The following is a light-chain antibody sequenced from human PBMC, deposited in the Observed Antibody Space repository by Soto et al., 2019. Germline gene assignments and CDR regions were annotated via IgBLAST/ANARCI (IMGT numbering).Light chain of an antibody. CDR2: AAS. CDR1: QSISTY. CDR3: QQSYSSPIT. V-gene: IGKV1-39*01. Sequence: DIQMTQSQSSLSASVGDRVTVTCRASQSISTYLNWYQQKPGKAPKLLIYAASSLQSGVPSSFSGSGSGTDCTLTIISLQPEDFATYYFQQSYSSPITFGQGTRLQIK. J-gene: IGKJ5*01.